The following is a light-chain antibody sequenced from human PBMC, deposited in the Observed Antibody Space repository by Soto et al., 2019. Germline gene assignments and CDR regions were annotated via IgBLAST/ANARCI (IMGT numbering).Light chain of an antibody. Sequence: EILITQSPATLSVSPGERATLSCRASQSVSSNLAWYQQKPGQAPRLLIYDASNRATGIPARFSGSGSGTEFTLTISSLQPDDFETYYCQQYNSGTGTFGQGTKVDIK. V-gene: IGKV3D-15*02. CDR2: DAS. J-gene: IGKJ1*01. CDR1: QSVSSN. CDR3: QQYNSGTGT.